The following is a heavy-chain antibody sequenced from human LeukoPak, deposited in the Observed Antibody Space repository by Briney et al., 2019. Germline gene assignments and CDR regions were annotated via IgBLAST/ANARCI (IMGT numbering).Heavy chain of an antibody. CDR2: MNPNSGNT. CDR1: GYTFTSYD. D-gene: IGHD6-19*01. Sequence: ASVKVSCKASGYTFTSYDINWMRQATGQGLEWMGWMNPNSGNTGYAQRFQGRVTITRNTSISTAYMELSSLRSEDTAVYYCARGVPVAGTRWFDPWGQGTLVTVSS. V-gene: IGHV1-8*03. CDR3: ARGVPVAGTRWFDP. J-gene: IGHJ5*02.